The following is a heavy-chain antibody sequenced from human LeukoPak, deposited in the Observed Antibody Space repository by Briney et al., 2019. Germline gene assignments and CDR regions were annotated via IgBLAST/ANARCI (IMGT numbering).Heavy chain of an antibody. CDR3: ARGGGYFDY. CDR1: GGSISSSSYY. V-gene: IGHV4-39*01. D-gene: IGHD3-10*01. CDR2: IYYSGST. Sequence: SETLSLTCTVSGGSISSSSYYWGWIRQPPGKGLEWIGSIYYSGSTYYNPSLKSRVTISVDTSKNQFSLKLSSVTAADTAVYYCARGGGYFDYWGQGTLVTVSS. J-gene: IGHJ4*02.